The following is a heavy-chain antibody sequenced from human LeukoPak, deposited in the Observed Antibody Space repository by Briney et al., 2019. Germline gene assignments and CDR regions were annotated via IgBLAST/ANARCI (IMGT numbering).Heavy chain of an antibody. J-gene: IGHJ4*02. CDR3: ARARYGSGSLDS. D-gene: IGHD3-10*01. CDR1: GGSFSGHY. Sequence: NPSETLSLTCAVYGGSFSGHYWTWIRQPPGKGPEWIGEINHSGSTTYNVSLYNRVTISVDTSKNQFSLRLTSVTAADTAVYYCARARYGSGSLDSWGQGTLVTVSS. CDR2: INHSGST. V-gene: IGHV4-34*01.